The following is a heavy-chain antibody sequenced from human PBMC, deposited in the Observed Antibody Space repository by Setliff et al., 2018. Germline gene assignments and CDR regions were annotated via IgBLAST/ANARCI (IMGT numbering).Heavy chain of an antibody. J-gene: IGHJ1*01. CDR3: ARVDFTMIQGVIGH. CDR2: VYYSGYT. Sequence: PSETLSLTCTVSGGFVSSASHYWGWIRQAPGKEMEWIGSVYYSGYTYYKPSLQSRVTMSVDTSKNQFSLKLTSVTAADTAVYYCARVDFTMIQGVIGHWGQGTLVTVSS. CDR1: GGFVSSASHY. V-gene: IGHV4-39*07. D-gene: IGHD3-10*01.